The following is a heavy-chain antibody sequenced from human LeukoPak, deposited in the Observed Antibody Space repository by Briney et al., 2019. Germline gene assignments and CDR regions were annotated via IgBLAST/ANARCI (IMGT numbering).Heavy chain of an antibody. D-gene: IGHD3-10*01. CDR1: GGSFSGYY. CDR3: ARDLRSGYGSGSEYYYYYYMDV. J-gene: IGHJ6*03. Sequence: SETLSLTCAVYGGSFSGYYWSWIRQPPGKGLEWIGYIYYSGSPYYNPSLKSRVTISVDTSKNQFSLKLSSVTAADTAVYYCARDLRSGYGSGSEYYYYYYMDVWGKGTTVTVSS. CDR2: IYYSGSP. V-gene: IGHV4-59*12.